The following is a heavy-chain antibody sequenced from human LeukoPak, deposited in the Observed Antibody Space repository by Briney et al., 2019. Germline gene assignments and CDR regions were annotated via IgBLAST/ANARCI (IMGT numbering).Heavy chain of an antibody. CDR3: ASPVPDY. V-gene: IGHV4-38-2*01. CDR2: IYHSGST. Sequence: GSLRLSCAASGFTFSSYAMSWVRQAPGKGLEWIGSIYHSGSTYYNPSLKSRVTISVDTSKNQFSLKLSSVTAADTAVYYCASPVPDYWGQGTLVTVSS. CDR1: GFTFSSYA. J-gene: IGHJ4*02. D-gene: IGHD4-17*01.